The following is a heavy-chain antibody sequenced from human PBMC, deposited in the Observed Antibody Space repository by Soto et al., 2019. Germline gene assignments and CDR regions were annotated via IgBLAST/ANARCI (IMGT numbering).Heavy chain of an antibody. CDR1: GGSVSSGDYF. Sequence: NPSETLSLTXTVSGGSVSSGDYFWSWLRQSPGKRLEWIAYIYYSGSTNYNPSLKSRATISVDTPKSQVSLTLTSMTAADAALYYCARSPNYYYYGFDVWGQGTAVTVSS. V-gene: IGHV4-61*08. J-gene: IGHJ6*02. CDR2: IYYSGST. D-gene: IGHD3-10*01. CDR3: ARSPNYYYYGFDV.